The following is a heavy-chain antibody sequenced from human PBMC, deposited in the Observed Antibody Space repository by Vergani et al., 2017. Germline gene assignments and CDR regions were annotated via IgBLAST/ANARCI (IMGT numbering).Heavy chain of an antibody. Sequence: EVQLVESGGGLVQPGRSLRLSCAASGFTFDDYAMHWVRQAPGKGLEWVSGINWNSDSIAYADSVKGRFTISRDNAKNSLYLQMNSLRAEDTALYYCARERNAYYDFWSGYYTQYYFDYWGQGTLVTVSS. D-gene: IGHD3-3*01. J-gene: IGHJ4*02. V-gene: IGHV3-9*01. CDR2: INWNSDSI. CDR1: GFTFDDYA. CDR3: ARERNAYYDFWSGYYTQYYFDY.